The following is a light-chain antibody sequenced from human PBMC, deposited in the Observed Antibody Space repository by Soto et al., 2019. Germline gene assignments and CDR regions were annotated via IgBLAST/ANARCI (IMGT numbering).Light chain of an antibody. Sequence: EIVLTQSPSTLSLTPGDRATLSCRASQSVSRTLAWFQQKPGQAPRLLIYDASNRSTGIPARFTGSGSGTDFTLTIRSLQPEDFAIYYCQQRDSCPLTFGGGTKVDIK. CDR3: QQRDSCPLT. J-gene: IGKJ4*01. CDR2: DAS. CDR1: QSVSRT. V-gene: IGKV3-11*01.